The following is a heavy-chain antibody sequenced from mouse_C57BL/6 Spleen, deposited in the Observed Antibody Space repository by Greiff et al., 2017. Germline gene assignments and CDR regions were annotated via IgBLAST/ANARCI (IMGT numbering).Heavy chain of an antibody. V-gene: IGHV14-1*01. CDR2: IDPEDGDT. Sequence: VQLQQSGAELVRPGASVKLSCTASGFNIKDYYMHWVKQRPEQGLEWIGRIDPEDGDTEYAPKFQGKATMTADTSSNTAYLQLSSRTSEDTAVYYCTTGGSLYYFDYWGQGTTLTVSS. CDR1: GFNIKDYY. CDR3: TTGGSLYYFDY. J-gene: IGHJ2*01. D-gene: IGHD6-1*01.